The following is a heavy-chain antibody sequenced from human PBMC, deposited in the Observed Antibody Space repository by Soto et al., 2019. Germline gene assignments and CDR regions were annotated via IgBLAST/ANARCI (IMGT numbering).Heavy chain of an antibody. J-gene: IGHJ6*02. V-gene: IGHV3-30*03. CDR2: ISYDGSNK. CDR1: GFTFSSYG. Sequence: GGSLRLSCAASGFTFSSYGMHWVRQAPGKGLEWVAVISYDGSNKYNANSVKGRFTISRDNSKNTLYLQMNSLRAEDTAVYYCARDTGPNGYNYYYFGMDVWGQGTTVTVSS. CDR3: ARDTGPNGYNYYYFGMDV. D-gene: IGHD5-18*01.